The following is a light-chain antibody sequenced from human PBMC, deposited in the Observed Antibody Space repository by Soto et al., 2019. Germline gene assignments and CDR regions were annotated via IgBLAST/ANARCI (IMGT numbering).Light chain of an antibody. J-gene: IGKJ1*01. CDR3: PQWIRWT. CDR2: GAS. V-gene: IGKV3-15*01. Sequence: EIVMTQSPATLSVSPGDRVTLSCRASQSIGTNLAWYQQKPGQAPRLLIYGASTRATGIPARFSGSGSETAFTLTNSSLQSEDFAIYHCPQWIRWTFGHGTRLELK. CDR1: QSIGTN.